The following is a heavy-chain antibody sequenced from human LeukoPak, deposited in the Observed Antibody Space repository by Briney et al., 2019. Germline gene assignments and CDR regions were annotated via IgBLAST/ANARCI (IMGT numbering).Heavy chain of an antibody. Sequence: GASVKVSCKASGYAFTSYGISWVRQAPGQGLEWMGWISAYNGNTNYAQKLQGRVTMTTDTSTSTAYMELRSLRSDDTAVYYCASPLYYGSGSSVGMDVWGQGTTVTVSS. CDR1: GYAFTSYG. J-gene: IGHJ6*02. V-gene: IGHV1-18*01. CDR2: ISAYNGNT. D-gene: IGHD3-10*01. CDR3: ASPLYYGSGSSVGMDV.